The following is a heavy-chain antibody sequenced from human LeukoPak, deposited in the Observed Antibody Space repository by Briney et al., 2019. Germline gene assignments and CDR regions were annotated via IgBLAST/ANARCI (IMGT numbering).Heavy chain of an antibody. CDR1: GGSISSYY. CDR2: IYYSGSS. Sequence: SETLSLTCTVSGGSISSYYWSWIPQPPGKGLEWVGFIYYSGSSNYNPSLKSRVTISVDTSKNQFSLKLSSVTAADTAVYYCARHALYGLRPGYYYFDYWGQGTLVTVSS. CDR3: ARHALYGLRPGYYYFDY. D-gene: IGHD2-8*01. V-gene: IGHV4-59*08. J-gene: IGHJ4*02.